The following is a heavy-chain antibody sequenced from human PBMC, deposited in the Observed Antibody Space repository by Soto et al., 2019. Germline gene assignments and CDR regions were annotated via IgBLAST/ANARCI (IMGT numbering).Heavy chain of an antibody. Sequence: SETLSLTCTVSGGSMNDYYWSWIRQPAGKGLEWIGRIFTSGNTNYNPSLRSRLTMSVDTSTNQVSLRLTSVTVADTAVYYCASGRLVSRYYGLDVWGQGTTVTVSS. CDR3: ASGRLVSRYYGLDV. CDR2: IFTSGNT. V-gene: IGHV4-4*07. D-gene: IGHD6-6*01. CDR1: GGSMNDYY. J-gene: IGHJ6*02.